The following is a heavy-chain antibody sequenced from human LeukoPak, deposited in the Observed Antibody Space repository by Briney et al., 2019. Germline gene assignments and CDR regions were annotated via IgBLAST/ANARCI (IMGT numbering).Heavy chain of an antibody. CDR1: GYTFTSYD. V-gene: IGHV1-8*01. CDR2: VNPNSGNT. D-gene: IGHD3-9*01. CDR3: AKNYDFLTGYAN. Sequence: ASVKVSCKASGYTFTSYDINWVRQATGQGLEWMGWVNPNSGNTRYAQKFQGRVTMTRNTSIRTAYMELSSLRSEDTAVYYCAKNYDFLTGYANWGQGTLVTVSS. J-gene: IGHJ4*02.